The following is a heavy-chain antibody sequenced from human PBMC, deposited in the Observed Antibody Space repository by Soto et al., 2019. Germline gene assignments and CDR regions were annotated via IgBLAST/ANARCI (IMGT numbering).Heavy chain of an antibody. D-gene: IGHD3-10*01. Sequence: SQTLSLTCAISGDSVSSNSATWNWIRQSPSRGLEWLGRTYYRSQWHNDYAESVKSRITINPGTSKNQFSLQLNSVTPEDTAVYYCERERGFLSEAFDIWGRGTMVTVSS. CDR1: GDSVSSNSAT. CDR3: ERERGFLSEAFDI. J-gene: IGHJ3*02. V-gene: IGHV6-1*01. CDR2: TYYRSQWHN.